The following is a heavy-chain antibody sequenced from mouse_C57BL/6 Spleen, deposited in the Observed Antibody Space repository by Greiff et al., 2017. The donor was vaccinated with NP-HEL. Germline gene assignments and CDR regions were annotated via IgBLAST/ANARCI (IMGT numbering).Heavy chain of an antibody. CDR2: INPNNGGT. CDR3: ARYDGKVFDY. J-gene: IGHJ2*01. D-gene: IGHD2-3*01. V-gene: IGHV1-18*01. Sequence: VQLKQSGPELVKPGASVKIPCKASGYTFTDYNMDWVKQSHGKSLEWIGDINPNNGGTIYNQKFKGKATLTVDKSSSTAYMELRSLTSEDTAVYYCARYDGKVFDYWGQGTTLTVSS. CDR1: GYTFTDYN.